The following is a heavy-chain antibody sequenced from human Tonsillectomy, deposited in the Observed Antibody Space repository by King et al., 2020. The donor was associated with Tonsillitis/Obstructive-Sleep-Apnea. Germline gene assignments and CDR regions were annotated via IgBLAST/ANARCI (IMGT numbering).Heavy chain of an antibody. CDR3: ARSSWGTVPKIDY. J-gene: IGHJ4*02. CDR2: ISGSGSTI. D-gene: IGHD6-13*01. Sequence: VQLVESGGGLIQPGGSLRLSCAVSGFTFSDYEMNWVRQAPGKGLEWLSYISGSGSTIYYADSVKGRFTISRDNAKNSLYLQMTSLRAEDTALYYCARSSWGTVPKIDYWGQGTLVTVSS. V-gene: IGHV3-48*03. CDR1: GFTFSDYE.